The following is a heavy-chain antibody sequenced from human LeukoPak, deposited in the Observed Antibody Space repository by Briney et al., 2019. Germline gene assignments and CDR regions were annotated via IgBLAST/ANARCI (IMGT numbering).Heavy chain of an antibody. CDR3: ATYKNWVAGDV. Sequence: GGSLRLSCAASGFTFSSYEMNWVRQAPGKGPEWVANIKEDESQEHYADSVKGRFTVSRDNAKNSLFLQMNSLRVEDTAVYYCATYKNWVAGDVWGQGTTVSVSS. D-gene: IGHD7-27*01. V-gene: IGHV3-7*01. CDR2: IKEDESQE. J-gene: IGHJ6*02. CDR1: GFTFSSYE.